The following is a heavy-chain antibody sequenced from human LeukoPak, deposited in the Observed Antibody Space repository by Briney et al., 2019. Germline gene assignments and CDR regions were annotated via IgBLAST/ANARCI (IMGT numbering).Heavy chain of an antibody. CDR3: AGDRGGISSHFDS. Sequence: SETLSLTCTVSGGSISSYYWSWLRQPPGKGLEWIGYIHYSGATKYNPSLRSRVTISVDTSKNQFSLKLTSVAAADTAVYYCAGDRGGISSHFDSWGPGAIVTVSS. V-gene: IGHV4-59*01. CDR2: IHYSGAT. CDR1: GGSISSYY. D-gene: IGHD6-6*01. J-gene: IGHJ3*02.